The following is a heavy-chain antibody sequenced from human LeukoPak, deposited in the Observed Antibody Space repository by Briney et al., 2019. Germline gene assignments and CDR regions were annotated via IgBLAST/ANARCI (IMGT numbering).Heavy chain of an antibody. J-gene: IGHJ4*02. CDR3: ASIPKYMVRGVTFRDY. V-gene: IGHV3-74*01. D-gene: IGHD3-10*01. Sequence: GGSLRLSCAASGFTFSSYWMHWVRQAPGKGLVWVSRINSDGSSTSYADSVKGRLTISRDNAKNTLYLQMNSLRAEDTAVYYCASIPKYMVRGVTFRDYWGQGTLVTVSS. CDR1: GFTFSSYW. CDR2: INSDGSST.